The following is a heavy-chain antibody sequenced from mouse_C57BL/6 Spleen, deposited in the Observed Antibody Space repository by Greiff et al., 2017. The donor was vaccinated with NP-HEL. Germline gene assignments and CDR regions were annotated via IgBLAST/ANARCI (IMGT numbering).Heavy chain of an antibody. CDR3: ARGDPMDY. CDR2: IYPGDGDT. Sequence: VQLQQSGPELVKPGASVKISCKASGYAFSSSWMNWVKQRPGKGLEWIGRIYPGDGDTNYNGKFKGKATLTADKSSSTAYMQLSSLTSEDSAVYFCARGDPMDYWGQGTSVTVSS. CDR1: GYAFSSSW. J-gene: IGHJ4*01. V-gene: IGHV1-82*01.